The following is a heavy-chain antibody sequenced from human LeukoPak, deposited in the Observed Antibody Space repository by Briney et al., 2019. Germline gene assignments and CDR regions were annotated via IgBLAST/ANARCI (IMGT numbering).Heavy chain of an antibody. CDR3: ARHPMHGGDWEYYFDY. Sequence: GGSLRLSCAASGFTVSSDYVSWVRQPPGKGLEWLSIIYGGGNTYYADSVKGRFTISRDNLRNTVYLQMNSLRGEDTAVYYCARHPMHGGDWEYYFDYWGQGTLVTVSS. J-gene: IGHJ4*02. V-gene: IGHV3-53*01. CDR2: IYGGGNT. D-gene: IGHD2-21*02. CDR1: GFTVSSDY.